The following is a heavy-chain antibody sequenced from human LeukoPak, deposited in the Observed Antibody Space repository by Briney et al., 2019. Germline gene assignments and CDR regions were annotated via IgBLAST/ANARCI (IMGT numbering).Heavy chain of an antibody. J-gene: IGHJ6*02. CDR3: ASVSYGSSWLYYYYYYGMDV. CDR2: IYHSGST. D-gene: IGHD6-13*01. Sequence: SETLSLTCTVSGYSISSGYYWGWIRQPPGKGLEWIGSIYHSGSTYYNPSLKSRVTISVDTSKNQFSLKLSSVTAADTAVYYCASVSYGSSWLYYYYYYGMDVWGQGTTVTVSS. CDR1: GYSISSGYY. V-gene: IGHV4-38-2*02.